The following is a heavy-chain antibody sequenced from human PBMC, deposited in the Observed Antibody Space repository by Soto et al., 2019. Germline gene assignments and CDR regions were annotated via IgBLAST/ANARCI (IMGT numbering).Heavy chain of an antibody. CDR1: GGSISSYY. Sequence: KPSETLSLTCTVSGGSISSYYWSWIRQPPGKGLEWIGYIYYSGSTNYNPSLKSRVTISVDTSKNQFSLKLSSVTAADTAVYYCARALRGDYGDFIDYWGQGTLVTVSS. J-gene: IGHJ4*02. V-gene: IGHV4-59*01. D-gene: IGHD4-17*01. CDR3: ARALRGDYGDFIDY. CDR2: IYYSGST.